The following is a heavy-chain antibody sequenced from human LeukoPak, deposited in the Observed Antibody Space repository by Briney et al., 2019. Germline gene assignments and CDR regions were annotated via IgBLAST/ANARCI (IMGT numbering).Heavy chain of an antibody. CDR3: ARVIAVAGTKYYGMDV. CDR1: GYTFTGYY. V-gene: IGHV1-2*02. J-gene: IGHJ6*02. D-gene: IGHD6-19*01. CDR2: INPNSGGT. Sequence: ASVTVSCKASGYTFTGYYMHWVRQAPGQGLEWMGWINPNSGGTNYAQKFQGRVTMTRDTSISPAYMELSRLRSDDTAVYYCARVIAVAGTKYYGMDVWGQGTTVTVSS.